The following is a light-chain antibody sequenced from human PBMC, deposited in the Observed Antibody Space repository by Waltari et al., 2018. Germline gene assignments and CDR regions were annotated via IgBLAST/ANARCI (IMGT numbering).Light chain of an antibody. J-gene: IGKJ1*01. Sequence: ELVLTQSPGTLSLSPGERATLSCRASQSVVNYLAWYQQKPGQAPRLLISGASNRATGIPARFSGSGSGTDFTLTISSLEPEDFAVYYCQQRSNWPGTFGQGTKVEIK. CDR1: QSVVNY. V-gene: IGKV3-11*01. CDR3: QQRSNWPGT. CDR2: GAS.